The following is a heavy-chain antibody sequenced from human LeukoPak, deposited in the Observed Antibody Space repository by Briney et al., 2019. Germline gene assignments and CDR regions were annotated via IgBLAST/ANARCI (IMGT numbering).Heavy chain of an antibody. J-gene: IGHJ4*02. CDR2: IGSSSSYI. V-gene: IGHV3-21*01. Sequence: PGGSLRLSCAASGFTFSSYSMNWVRQAPGKGLEWVSSIGSSSSYIYYADSVKGRFTISRDNAKNSLYLQMNSLRAEDTAVYYCARDQKSGWYDPEGYFDYWGQGTLVTVSS. D-gene: IGHD6-19*01. CDR1: GFTFSSYS. CDR3: ARDQKSGWYDPEGYFDY.